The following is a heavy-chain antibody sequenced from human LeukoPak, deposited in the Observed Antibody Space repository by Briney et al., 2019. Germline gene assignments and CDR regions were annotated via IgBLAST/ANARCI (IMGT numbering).Heavy chain of an antibody. J-gene: IGHJ4*02. D-gene: IGHD2-2*01. V-gene: IGHV3-21*01. Sequence: GGSLRLYCAASGFPFSSYWMTWVRQAPGKGLEWVSSISSDGGYKYYADSVKGRFTMSRDNAKDSLYLQMNSLRAEDTAVYYCARGNAPLPFDYWGQGTLVTVSS. CDR2: ISSDGGYK. CDR1: GFPFSSYW. CDR3: ARGNAPLPFDY.